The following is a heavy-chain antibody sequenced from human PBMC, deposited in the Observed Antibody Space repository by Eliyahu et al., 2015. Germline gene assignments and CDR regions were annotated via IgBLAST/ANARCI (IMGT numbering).Heavy chain of an antibody. V-gene: IGHV4-4*07. D-gene: IGHD2-2*01. CDR1: GGSISXYX. Sequence: QVQLQESGPGLVKPSETLSLTCTVSGGSISXYXXXWIRQPAGKGLEWIGRIYTSGSTHYNPSLKSRVTMSVDTSKNQFSLKLSSVTAADTAVYYCARGPARYCSSTSCSYYYYYGMDVWGQGTTVTVSS. CDR2: IYTSGST. J-gene: IGHJ6*02. CDR3: ARGPARYCSSTSCSYYYYYGMDV.